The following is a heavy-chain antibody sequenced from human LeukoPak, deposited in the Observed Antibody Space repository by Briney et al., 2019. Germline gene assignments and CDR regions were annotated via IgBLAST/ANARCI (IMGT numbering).Heavy chain of an antibody. CDR3: ARDVTTVTRNWFDP. Sequence: SETLSLTCTVSGGSISSYYWSWIRQPAGKGLEWIGRIYTSGSTNYNPSLKSRVTMSVDTSKNQFSLKLSSVTAADTAVYYCARDVTTVTRNWFDPWGQGTLVTVSS. V-gene: IGHV4-4*07. CDR1: GGSISSYY. J-gene: IGHJ5*02. CDR2: IYTSGST. D-gene: IGHD4-17*01.